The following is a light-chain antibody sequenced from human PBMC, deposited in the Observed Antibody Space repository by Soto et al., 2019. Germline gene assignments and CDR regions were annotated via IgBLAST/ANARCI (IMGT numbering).Light chain of an antibody. V-gene: IGKV1-5*01. J-gene: IGKJ2*01. CDR3: QPYNNN. CDR1: HSITNW. Sequence: DIQMTQSPSTLSASVGDRVTITCRASHSITNWLAWYQQKPGKAPKVLIYDVSTLGSGVPSRFSGSGSGTEFTLTISSLQPYDFATYYCQPYNNNFGQGTKVDIK. CDR2: DVS.